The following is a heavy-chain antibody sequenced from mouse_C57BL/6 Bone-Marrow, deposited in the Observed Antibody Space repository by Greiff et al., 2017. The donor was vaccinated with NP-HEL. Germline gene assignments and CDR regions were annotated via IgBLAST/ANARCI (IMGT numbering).Heavy chain of an antibody. J-gene: IGHJ3*01. D-gene: IGHD2-3*01. CDR1: GFTFSNYW. CDR3: TRPDGYPFAY. Sequence: EVKLVESGGGLVQPGGSMKLSCVASGFTFSNYWMNWVRQSPEKGLEWVAEIRLKSNNYATHYAESVKGRFTISRDDSKSSVYLQMNNLRAEDTGIYYCTRPDGYPFAYWGQGTLVTVSA. CDR2: IRLKSNNYAT. V-gene: IGHV6-6*02.